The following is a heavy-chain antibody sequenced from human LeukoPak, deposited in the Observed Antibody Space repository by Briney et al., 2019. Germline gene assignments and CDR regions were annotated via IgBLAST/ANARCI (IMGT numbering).Heavy chain of an antibody. CDR1: GFTFSSYG. V-gene: IGHV3-33*01. D-gene: IGHD5-18*01. CDR2: IWYDGSNK. J-gene: IGHJ4*02. Sequence: PGGSLRLSCAASGFTFSSYGMHWVRQAPGKGLEWVAVIWYDGSNKYYAHSVKGRFTISRDNSKNTLYLQMNSLRAEDTAVYYCARDELPVDTAMALDYWGQGTLVTVSS. CDR3: ARDELPVDTAMALDY.